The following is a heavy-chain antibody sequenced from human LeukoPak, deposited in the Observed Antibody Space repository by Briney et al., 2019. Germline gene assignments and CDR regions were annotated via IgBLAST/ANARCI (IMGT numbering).Heavy chain of an antibody. Sequence: SETPSLTCTVPGGSISSANYYWSWTRQPPGKGLEWIVYVYHTEITNYNLPLKSRVTISVERPKNQFSLKLSPVTAADTAVYYCARDHCSGTSCYNYYYYMDVWGKGTTVTVSS. CDR3: ARDHCSGTSCYNYYYYMDV. CDR2: VYHTEIT. D-gene: IGHD2-2*02. V-gene: IGHV4-30-2*01. J-gene: IGHJ6*03. CDR1: GGSISSANYY.